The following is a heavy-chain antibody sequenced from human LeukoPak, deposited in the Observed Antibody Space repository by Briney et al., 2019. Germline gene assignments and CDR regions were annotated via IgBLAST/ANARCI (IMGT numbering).Heavy chain of an antibody. Sequence: SETLSLTCAVYNGSFSGYYWSWIRQSPGKGLEWIGEINHSGGTNYNPSLKSRLTISVDTSKNQFSLKLSSVTAADTAVYYCARRIVGATVDYWGQGTLVTVSS. CDR1: NGSFSGYY. V-gene: IGHV4-34*01. D-gene: IGHD1-26*01. J-gene: IGHJ4*02. CDR3: ARRIVGATVDY. CDR2: INHSGGT.